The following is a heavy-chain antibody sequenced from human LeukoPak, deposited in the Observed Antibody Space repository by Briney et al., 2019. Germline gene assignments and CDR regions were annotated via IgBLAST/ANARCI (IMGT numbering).Heavy chain of an antibody. Sequence: GGSLRLSCAASGFTFGKYAMIWGRQAPGKGLEWVSGITGGGGSTYYADSVRGRFTISRDNSQNTLYLQLDALRAEDTAVYYCAKAGGGSFFDYWGQGTLVTVSS. CDR3: AKAGGGSFFDY. CDR1: GFTFGKYA. V-gene: IGHV3-23*01. J-gene: IGHJ4*02. CDR2: ITGGGGST. D-gene: IGHD2-15*01.